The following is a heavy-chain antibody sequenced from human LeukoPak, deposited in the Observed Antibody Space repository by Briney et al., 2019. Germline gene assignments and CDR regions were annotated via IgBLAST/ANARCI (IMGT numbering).Heavy chain of an antibody. J-gene: IGHJ3*02. Sequence: SETLSLTCTVSGGSISSYYWSWIRQPPGKGLEWIGYIYYSGSTSYNPSLKSRVTITVDTSKKQFSLMLSSVTAADTAFYYCARYIVSYPHDAFDIWGQGTMVTVSS. V-gene: IGHV4-59*01. CDR2: IYYSGST. CDR3: ARYIVSYPHDAFDI. D-gene: IGHD1-26*01. CDR1: GGSISSYY.